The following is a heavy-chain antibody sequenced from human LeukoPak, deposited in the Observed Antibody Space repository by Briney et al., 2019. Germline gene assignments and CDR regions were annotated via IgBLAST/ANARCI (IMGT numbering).Heavy chain of an antibody. V-gene: IGHV4-39*07. Sequence: SETLSLTCTVSGGSISSSSYYWGWIRQPPGKGLEWIGSSYYSGSTYYSPSLKSRVTISVDTSKNQFSLKLSSVTAAGTAVYYCARGDTAYCGGDCYSSWFDPWGQGTLVTVSS. CDR1: GGSISSSSYY. CDR3: ARGDTAYCGGDCYSSWFDP. CDR2: SYYSGST. D-gene: IGHD2-21*02. J-gene: IGHJ5*02.